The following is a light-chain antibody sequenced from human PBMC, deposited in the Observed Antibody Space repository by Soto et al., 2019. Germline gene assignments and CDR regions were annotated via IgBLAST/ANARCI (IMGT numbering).Light chain of an antibody. Sequence: DIQMTQSPSSVSASVGDRVTIACRASQGISWLAWYQQKPGKAPKLLIYKASTLKSGVPSRFSGSGSGTEFTLTISSLQPDDFATYYCQHYNSYSEAFGQGTKVDIK. V-gene: IGKV1-5*03. J-gene: IGKJ1*01. CDR2: KAS. CDR1: QGISW. CDR3: QHYNSYSEA.